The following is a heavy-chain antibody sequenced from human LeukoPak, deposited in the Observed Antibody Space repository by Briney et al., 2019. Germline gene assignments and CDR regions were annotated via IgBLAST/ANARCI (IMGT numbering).Heavy chain of an antibody. CDR3: VKGGGDGSGYFSG. V-gene: IGHV3-23*01. J-gene: IGHJ4*02. CDR2: ISGSGGST. CDR1: GFTFSSYA. D-gene: IGHD3-22*01. Sequence: GGSLRLSCAASGFTFSSYAMSWVRQAPGKGLEWVSAISGSGGSTYYADSVKGRFTISRDNSKNTLYLQMNSLRAEDTAVYYCVKGGGDGSGYFSGWGQGTLVTVSS.